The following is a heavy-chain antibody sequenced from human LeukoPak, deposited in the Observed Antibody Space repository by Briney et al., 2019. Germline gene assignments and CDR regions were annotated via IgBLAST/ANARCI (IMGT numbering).Heavy chain of an antibody. V-gene: IGHV3-7*05. J-gene: IGHJ4*02. CDR3: ARLMTSEVGFDY. CDR1: GFTFSSYW. CDR2: IKQDGSEK. D-gene: IGHD2-8*01. Sequence: GGSLRLSCAASGFTFSSYWMSWVRQAPGKGLEWVANIKQDGSEKYYVDSVKGRFSISRDNAKNSLYLQMNRLGAEDTAVYYCARLMTSEVGFDYWGQGTLVTVSS.